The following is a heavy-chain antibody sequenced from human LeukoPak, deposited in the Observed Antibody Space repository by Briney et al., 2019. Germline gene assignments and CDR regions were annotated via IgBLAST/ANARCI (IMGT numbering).Heavy chain of an antibody. CDR2: VFHSGNT. Sequence: PSETLSLTCAVSGASISSPNWWTWVRQPPRKGLEWIGQVFHSGNTNYNPSLKSRVSMSVDKSQNQFSLRLNSVTAADTAVYYCAALPEQLFVGSDFWGLGSLVIVSS. J-gene: IGHJ4*02. D-gene: IGHD1/OR15-1a*01. CDR1: GASISSPNW. V-gene: IGHV4-4*02. CDR3: AALPEQLFVGSDF.